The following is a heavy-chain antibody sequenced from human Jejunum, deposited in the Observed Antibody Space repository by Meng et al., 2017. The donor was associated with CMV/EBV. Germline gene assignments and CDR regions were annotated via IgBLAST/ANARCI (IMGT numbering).Heavy chain of an antibody. CDR1: GITVSNNY. Sequence: SLKVSFAVSGITVSNNYMNWVRQAPGKGLEWVSVIYSAGKTDYADSVKGRFTISRDNSKNTLYLQMDSLRPEDAAVYYCSHMFDSWGQGALVTVSS. D-gene: IGHD2-21*01. J-gene: IGHJ4*02. CDR3: SHMFDS. CDR2: IYSAGKT. V-gene: IGHV3-66*02.